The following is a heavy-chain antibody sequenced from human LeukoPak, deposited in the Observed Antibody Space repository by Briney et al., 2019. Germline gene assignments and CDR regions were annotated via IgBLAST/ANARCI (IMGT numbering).Heavy chain of an antibody. V-gene: IGHV3-23*01. CDR1: GFTFSSYA. CDR3: AKDQSITMIVVVITGFDY. J-gene: IGHJ4*02. CDR2: ISGSGGST. Sequence: GGSLRLSCADSGFTFSSYAMSWVRQAPGKGLEWVSAISGSGGSTYYADSVKGRFTISRDNSKNTLYLQMNSLRAEDTAVYYCAKDQSITMIVVVITGFDYWGQGTLVTVSS. D-gene: IGHD3-22*01.